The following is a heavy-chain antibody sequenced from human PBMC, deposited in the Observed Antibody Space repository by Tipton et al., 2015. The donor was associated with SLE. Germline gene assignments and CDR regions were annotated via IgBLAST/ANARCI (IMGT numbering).Heavy chain of an antibody. Sequence: TLSLTCAVYGGSFSGYYWSWIRQPPGKGLEWIGEISHSGGTNYNPSLKSRVTISVDTSKNQFSLKLSSVTAADTAVYYCARDLGGSSWYYYYYGMDVWGQGTTVTVSS. CDR3: ARDLGGSSWYYYYYGMDV. V-gene: IGHV4-34*01. J-gene: IGHJ6*02. CDR2: ISHSGGT. CDR1: GGSFSGYY. D-gene: IGHD6-13*01.